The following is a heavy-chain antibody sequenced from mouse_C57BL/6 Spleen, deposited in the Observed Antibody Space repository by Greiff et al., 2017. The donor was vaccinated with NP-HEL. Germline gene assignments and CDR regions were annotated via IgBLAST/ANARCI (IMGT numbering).Heavy chain of an antibody. CDR3: ARGTYYSNSYYFDY. V-gene: IGHV5-4*03. J-gene: IGHJ2*01. CDR2: ISDGGSYT. Sequence: EVKLVESGGGLVKPGGSLKLSCAASGFTFSSYAMSWVRQTPEKRLEWVATISDGGSYTYYPDNVKGRFTISRDNAKNNLYLQMSHLKSEDTAMYYCARGTYYSNSYYFDYWGQGTTLTVS. D-gene: IGHD2-5*01. CDR1: GFTFSSYA.